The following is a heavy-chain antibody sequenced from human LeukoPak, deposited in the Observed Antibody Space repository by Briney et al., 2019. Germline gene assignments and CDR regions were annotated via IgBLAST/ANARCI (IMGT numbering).Heavy chain of an antibody. CDR3: ARGPIDYYDSRGFDY. J-gene: IGHJ4*02. V-gene: IGHV3-30*03. Sequence: QPGGSLRLSCAASGFTFSSYGMHWVRQAPGKGLEWVAVISYDVGKKYYADSVKGRFTISRDNSKNTLYLQMNSLRAEDTAVYYCARGPIDYYDSRGFDYWGQGTLVTVSS. CDR1: GFTFSSYG. D-gene: IGHD3-22*01. CDR2: ISYDVGKK.